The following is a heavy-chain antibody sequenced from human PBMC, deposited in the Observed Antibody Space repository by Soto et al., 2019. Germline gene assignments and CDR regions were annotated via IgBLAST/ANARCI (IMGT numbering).Heavy chain of an antibody. CDR2: IIPIFGTA. Sequence: SVKVSCKASGGTFSSYAISWVRQAPGQGLEWMGGIIPIFGTANYAQKFQGRVTITADESTSTAYMELSSLRSEDTAVYYCAICIAVAGCGYYYGMDVWGQGTTVTVSS. D-gene: IGHD6-19*01. CDR3: AICIAVAGCGYYYGMDV. V-gene: IGHV1-69*13. CDR1: GGTFSSYA. J-gene: IGHJ6*02.